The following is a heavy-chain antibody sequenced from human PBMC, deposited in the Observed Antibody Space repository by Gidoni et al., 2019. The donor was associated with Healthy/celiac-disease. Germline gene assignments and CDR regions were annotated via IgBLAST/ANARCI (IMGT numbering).Heavy chain of an antibody. Sequence: QITLKESGPTLVKPTQTLTLTCTFSGFSLSTSGVGVGWIRQPPGKALEWLALIYWNDDKRYSPSLKSRLTITKDTSKNQVVLTMTNMDPVDTATYYCAHSLSVVVSGGLNWFDPWGQGTLVTVSS. CDR3: AHSLSVVVSGGLNWFDP. CDR2: IYWNDDK. V-gene: IGHV2-5*01. D-gene: IGHD3-22*01. CDR1: GFSLSTSGVG. J-gene: IGHJ5*02.